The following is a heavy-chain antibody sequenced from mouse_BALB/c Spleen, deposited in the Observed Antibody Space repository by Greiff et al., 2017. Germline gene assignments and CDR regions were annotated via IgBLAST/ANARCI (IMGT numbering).Heavy chain of an antibody. CDR1: GYTFTSYW. CDR3: ARSGGNYAMDY. CDR2: INPYNDGT. J-gene: IGHJ4*01. Sequence: QVQLQQSGAELVKPGASVKLSCKASGYTFTSYWMHWVKQRPGQGLEWIGYINPYNDGTKYNEKFKGKATLTSDKSSSTAYMELSSLTSEDSAVYYCARSGGNYAMDYWGQGTSVTVSS. D-gene: IGHD3-1*01. V-gene: IGHV1-53*01.